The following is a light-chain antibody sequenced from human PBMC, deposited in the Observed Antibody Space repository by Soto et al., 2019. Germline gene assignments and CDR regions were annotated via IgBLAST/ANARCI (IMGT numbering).Light chain of an antibody. CDR1: QSVSSSY. Sequence: EIVLTHSPGTLSLSPCERATLSFSASQSVSSSYLAWYQQKPGQAPRLLIYDASNRATGVPARFSGSGSGTDFTLTVSSLEPEDFALYYCQQRSNWPPEITFGQGTRLEIK. CDR2: DAS. V-gene: IGKV3D-20*02. CDR3: QQRSNWPPEIT. J-gene: IGKJ5*01.